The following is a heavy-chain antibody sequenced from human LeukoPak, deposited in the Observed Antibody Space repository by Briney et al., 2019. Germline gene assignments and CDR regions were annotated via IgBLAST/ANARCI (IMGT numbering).Heavy chain of an antibody. Sequence: PGGSLRLSCAASGFTFDDYAMHWVRQAPGKGPEWVSSISWNSGTIAYADSVKGRFTVSRDNAKNSLYLQMNSLRAEDTAFYYCAKDGSYYSGNWFDPWGQGTLVTVSS. V-gene: IGHV3-9*01. CDR1: GFTFDDYA. CDR2: ISWNSGTI. J-gene: IGHJ5*02. CDR3: AKDGSYYSGNWFDP. D-gene: IGHD3-10*01.